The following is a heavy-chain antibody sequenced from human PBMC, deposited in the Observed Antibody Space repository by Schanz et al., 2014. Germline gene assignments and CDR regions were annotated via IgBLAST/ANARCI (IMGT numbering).Heavy chain of an antibody. V-gene: IGHV3-15*01. Sequence: DVQLLESGGGLVKPGGSLRLSCAASTSIFNHAWMSWVRQAPGKGLEWLGRSKSKTDGETTDYAAPVKGRFSISRDDSQSTLYLQKNSLKIEDTAVYYCATASSPVREAGAGSSFHLWGQGTMVTVSS. CDR3: ATASSPVREAGAGSSFHL. D-gene: IGHD6-13*01. J-gene: IGHJ3*01. CDR1: TSIFNHAW. CDR2: SKSKTDGETT.